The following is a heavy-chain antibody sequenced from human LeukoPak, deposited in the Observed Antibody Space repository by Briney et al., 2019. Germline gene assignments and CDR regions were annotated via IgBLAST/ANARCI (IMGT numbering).Heavy chain of an antibody. CDR3: TRGPRPLRYCSGGSCPSYYSGMDV. V-gene: IGHV3-30*04. J-gene: IGHJ6*02. Sequence: GGSLRLSCAASGFTFSDYAMHWVRLAPGKGLEWVAVTSFDGNNKYYADSVKGRFTISRDNSKNTLYLQMNSLRVEDTAVYSCTRGPRPLRYCSGGSCPSYYSGMDVWGQGTTVTVSS. CDR1: GFTFSDYA. CDR2: TSFDGNNK. D-gene: IGHD2-15*01.